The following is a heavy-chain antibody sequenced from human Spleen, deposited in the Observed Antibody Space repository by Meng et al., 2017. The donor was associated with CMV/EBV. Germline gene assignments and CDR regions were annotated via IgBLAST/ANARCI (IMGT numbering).Heavy chain of an antibody. V-gene: IGHV3-15*01. Sequence: WVRQAPGKGLEWVGRIKSKTDGGTTDYAAPVKGRFTISRDDSKNTLYLQMNSLKTEDTAVYYCTTGGPGVVVVPAAITPEGYGMDVWGQGTTVTVSS. D-gene: IGHD2-2*02. CDR2: IKSKTDGGTT. CDR3: TTGGPGVVVVPAAITPEGYGMDV. J-gene: IGHJ6*02.